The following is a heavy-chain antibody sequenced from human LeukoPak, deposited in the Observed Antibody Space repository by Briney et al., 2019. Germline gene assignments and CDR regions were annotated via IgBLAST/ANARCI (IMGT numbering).Heavy chain of an antibody. Sequence: SGGSLRLSCAASGFTFSSYWMSWVRQAPGKGLEWVSVISGSGDHTYYADSVRGRFTISRDNFKNTLYLQMNSLRTEDTAVYYCANGAAAGTPTIGDYWGQGTLVTVSS. CDR1: GFTFSSYW. V-gene: IGHV3-23*01. J-gene: IGHJ4*02. CDR2: ISGSGDHT. D-gene: IGHD6-13*01. CDR3: ANGAAAGTPTIGDY.